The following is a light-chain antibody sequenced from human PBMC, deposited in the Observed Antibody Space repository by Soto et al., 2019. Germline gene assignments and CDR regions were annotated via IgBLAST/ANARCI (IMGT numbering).Light chain of an antibody. Sequence: QPVLTQPPSASGTPGQRVTISCSGSSSNIGNDYVHWYQQFPGTAPKLLIYRNNQRPSGVPDRFSGSKSGTSASLAISGLRSEDEADYYCVGWDTSLSGHWVFGGGTKLTVL. V-gene: IGLV1-47*01. CDR3: VGWDTSLSGHWV. CDR1: SSNIGNDY. J-gene: IGLJ3*02. CDR2: RNN.